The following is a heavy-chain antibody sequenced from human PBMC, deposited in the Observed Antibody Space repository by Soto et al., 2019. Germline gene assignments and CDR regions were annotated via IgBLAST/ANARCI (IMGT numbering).Heavy chain of an antibody. J-gene: IGHJ4*02. D-gene: IGHD6-13*01. CDR3: AKDIGAATGPYYFDY. V-gene: IGHV3-9*01. CDR1: GFNFYDYA. Sequence: SLRLSCAASGFNFYDYAMHWVRQVPGKGLEWVSGISWNSGMIAYADSVKGRFTISRDNAKNSLFLQMNSLRTEDTALYYCAKDIGAATGPYYFDYCGQGTLVTVSS. CDR2: ISWNSGMI.